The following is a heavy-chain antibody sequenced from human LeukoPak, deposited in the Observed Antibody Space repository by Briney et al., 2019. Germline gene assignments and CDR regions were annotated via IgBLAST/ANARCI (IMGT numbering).Heavy chain of an antibody. V-gene: IGHV3-23*01. J-gene: IGHJ4*02. CDR2: ISASGGST. CDR3: AKDSLYCGGDCYSGPSDY. Sequence: GGSLRLSCAASGFTFSSSAMGWVRQVPGKGLEWVSGISASGGSTSYADSVRGRFTISRDNSKNTLYVQMNSLRDEDTAVYYCAKDSLYCGGDCYSGPSDYWGQGTLVTVSS. D-gene: IGHD2-21*02. CDR1: GFTFSSSA.